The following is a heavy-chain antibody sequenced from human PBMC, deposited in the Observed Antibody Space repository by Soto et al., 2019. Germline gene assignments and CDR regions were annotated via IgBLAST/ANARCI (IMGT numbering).Heavy chain of an antibody. D-gene: IGHD6-6*01. Sequence: QVQLVESGGGVVQPGRSLRLSCAASGFTFSSYGMHWVRQAPGKGLEWVAVIWYDGSNKYYADSVKGRFTISRDNSKNPLDLQMNSLRAEDTAVYYCARDMSPLYSSSEYFDYWGQGTLVTVSS. CDR1: GFTFSSYG. CDR2: IWYDGSNK. J-gene: IGHJ4*02. CDR3: ARDMSPLYSSSEYFDY. V-gene: IGHV3-33*01.